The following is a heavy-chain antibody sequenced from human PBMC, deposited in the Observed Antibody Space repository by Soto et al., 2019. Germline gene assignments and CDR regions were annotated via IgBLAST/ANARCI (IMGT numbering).Heavy chain of an antibody. J-gene: IGHJ6*02. Sequence: PSETLSLSCTVFGGSISSYYWSWIRQPPGKGLEWIGYIYYSGSTNYNPSLKSRVTISVDTSKNQFSLQLTSVTAADTAVYFCAREDDGGDRDYYGLDVWGQGTTVTVSS. CDR2: IYYSGST. V-gene: IGHV4-59*12. D-gene: IGHD2-21*02. CDR3: AREDDGGDRDYYGLDV. CDR1: GGSISSYY.